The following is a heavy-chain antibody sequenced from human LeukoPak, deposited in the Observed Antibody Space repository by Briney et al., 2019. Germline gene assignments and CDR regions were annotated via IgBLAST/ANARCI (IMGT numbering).Heavy chain of an antibody. CDR1: GFTFSSYG. Sequence: PGGSLRLSCAASGFTFSSYGMHWVRQAPGKGLEWVAVISYDGSNKYYADSVKGRFTISSDNSKNTLYLQMNSLRAEDTAVYYCAKDLIAAAGTPWFDPWGQGTLVTVSS. V-gene: IGHV3-30*18. CDR2: ISYDGSNK. J-gene: IGHJ5*02. CDR3: AKDLIAAAGTPWFDP. D-gene: IGHD6-13*01.